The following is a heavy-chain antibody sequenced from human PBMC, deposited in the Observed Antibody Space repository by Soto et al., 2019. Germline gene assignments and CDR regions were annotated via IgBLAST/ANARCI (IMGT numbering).Heavy chain of an antibody. CDR3: ARTIDYYPLYYFDY. V-gene: IGHV1-69*01. CDR2: IIPIFGTA. CDR1: GGTFSSYA. J-gene: IGHJ4*02. Sequence: QVQLVQSGAEVKKPGSSVKVSCKASGGTFSSYAISWVRQAPGQGLEWMGGIIPIFGTANYAQKFQGRVTITADESTSTDYMELSSLRSEDTAVYYCARTIDYYPLYYFDYWGQGTLVTVSS. D-gene: IGHD3-10*01.